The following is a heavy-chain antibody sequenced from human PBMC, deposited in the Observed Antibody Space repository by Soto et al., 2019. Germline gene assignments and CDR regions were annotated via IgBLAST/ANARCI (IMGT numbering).Heavy chain of an antibody. V-gene: IGHV3-33*01. CDR3: ARSDPTLGYCSGGSCYVFDY. Sequence: QVQLVESGGGVVLTGRSLRLSCAASGFTFSSYGMHWVRQAPGKGLEWVAVIWYDGSNKYYADSVKGRFTISRDNSKNTLYLQMNSLRAKDTAVYYCARSDPTLGYCSGGSCYVFDYWGQGTLVTVSS. CDR2: IWYDGSNK. J-gene: IGHJ4*02. CDR1: GFTFSSYG. D-gene: IGHD2-15*01.